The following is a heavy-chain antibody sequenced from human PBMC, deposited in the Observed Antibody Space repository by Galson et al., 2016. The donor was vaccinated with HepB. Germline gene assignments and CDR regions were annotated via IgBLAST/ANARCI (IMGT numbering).Heavy chain of an antibody. V-gene: IGHV2-5*01. J-gene: IGHJ4*02. Sequence: PALVKPTQTLTLTCTFSGFSLSTSGVGVGWIRQPPGKALEWLALIYWNDDERYNPSLKSRLTITKDTSKNLVVLTMTSTDPVDTTTYYCAHSAYLYPPQFRGQGTLVTVSS. CDR3: AHSAYLYPPQF. CDR2: IYWNDDE. D-gene: IGHD2-2*02. CDR1: GFSLSTSGVG.